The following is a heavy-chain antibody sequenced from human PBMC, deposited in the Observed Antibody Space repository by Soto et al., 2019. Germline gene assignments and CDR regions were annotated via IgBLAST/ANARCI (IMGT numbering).Heavy chain of an antibody. Sequence: PSETLSLTCTVSGGRISSVKSYWGWIRQYPGEGLEWIGYMHYSGTTYYNPSLKSRITISLDTSKSQFSLKLSSVTAADTAIYYCTRYYYDGSGYSNWFDPWGQGTLVTVSS. D-gene: IGHD3-22*01. J-gene: IGHJ5*02. CDR2: MHYSGTT. CDR1: GGRISSVKSY. CDR3: TRYYYDGSGYSNWFDP. V-gene: IGHV4-31*06.